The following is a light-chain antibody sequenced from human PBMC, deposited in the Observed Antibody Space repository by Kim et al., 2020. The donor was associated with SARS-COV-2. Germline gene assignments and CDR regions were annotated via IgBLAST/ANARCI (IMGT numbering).Light chain of an antibody. CDR2: GAS. CDR3: QQYKKWPPHT. J-gene: IGKJ2*01. V-gene: IGKV3-15*01. CDR1: QSVSSS. Sequence: EIVMTQSPATLSVSPGERATLSCRASQSVSSSLAWYQQRPGQAPRLLIYGASTRATGIPARFSGSGSGTEFTLTISSLQSEDFALYYCQQYKKWPPHTFGQGPSWRS.